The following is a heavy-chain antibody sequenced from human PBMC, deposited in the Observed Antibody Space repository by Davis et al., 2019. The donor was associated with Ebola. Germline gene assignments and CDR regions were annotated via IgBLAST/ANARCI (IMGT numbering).Heavy chain of an antibody. J-gene: IGHJ4*02. CDR1: GFSFGGYA. D-gene: IGHD1-26*01. CDR3: ARESGGGIDY. V-gene: IGHV3-49*03. Sequence: GESLKISCTASGFSFGGYALSWFRQAPGKGLEWVGFIRSKAYGGTTEYAASVKGRFTISRDDSGNIAYLQMNSLKIEDTAVYYCARESGGGIDYWGQGTLVTVSS. CDR2: IRSKAYGGTT.